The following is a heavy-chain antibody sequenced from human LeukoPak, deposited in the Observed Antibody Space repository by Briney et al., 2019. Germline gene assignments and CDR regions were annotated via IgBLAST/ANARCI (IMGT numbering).Heavy chain of an antibody. J-gene: IGHJ4*02. V-gene: IGHV1-46*01. CDR2: INPSGGST. D-gene: IGHD3-22*01. CDR1: GYTFTSYY. CDR3: ARDGLRDSYDSSGYHSD. Sequence: GASVKVSCKASGYTFTSYYMHWVRQAPGQGLEWMGIINPSGGSTSYAQKFQGRVTMTRDTSTSTVYMELSSLRSEDTAVYYCARDGLRDSYDSSGYHSDWGQGTLVTVSS.